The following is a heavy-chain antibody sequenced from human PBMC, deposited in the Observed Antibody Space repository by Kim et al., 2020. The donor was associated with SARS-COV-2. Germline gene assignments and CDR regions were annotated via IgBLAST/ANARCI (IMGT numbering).Heavy chain of an antibody. Sequence: SETLSLTCTVSGGSISSGSYYWSWIRQPAGKGLEWIGRIYTSGSTNYNPSLKSRVTISVDTSKNQFSLKLSSVTAADTAVYYCARDIWVKSSGWYQVGWFDPWGQGTLVTVSS. J-gene: IGHJ5*02. CDR1: GGSISSGSYY. V-gene: IGHV4-61*02. D-gene: IGHD6-19*01. CDR2: IYTSGST. CDR3: ARDIWVKSSGWYQVGWFDP.